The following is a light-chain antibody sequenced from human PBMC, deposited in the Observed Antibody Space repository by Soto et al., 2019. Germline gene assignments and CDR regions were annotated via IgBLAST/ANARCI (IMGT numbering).Light chain of an antibody. Sequence: EIVLTQSPGTLSLSPGERATLSCRASQSVRSNYLAWYQQKPGQAPRLLVYGASSRATGIPDTFSGSGSGTDFTLIISRLEPEEFAVHYCHQYSTSPYTFGQGTPLEIK. J-gene: IGKJ2*01. V-gene: IGKV3-20*01. CDR2: GAS. CDR3: HQYSTSPYT. CDR1: QSVRSNY.